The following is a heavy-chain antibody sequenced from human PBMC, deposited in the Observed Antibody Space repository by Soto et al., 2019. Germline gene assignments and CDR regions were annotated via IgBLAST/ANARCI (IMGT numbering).Heavy chain of an antibody. V-gene: IGHV1-2*04. CDR1: GYTFTGYY. CDR3: ARGGRPGVYWYFDL. Sequence: QVQLVQSGAEVKKPGASVKVSCKASGYTFTGYYMHWVRQAPGQGLEWMGWINPNSGGTNYAQKFQGWVTIKRDTSISRDYMELSRLRSDDTAVYYCARGGRPGVYWYFDLWGRGTLVTVSS. D-gene: IGHD3-10*01. J-gene: IGHJ2*01. CDR2: INPNSGGT.